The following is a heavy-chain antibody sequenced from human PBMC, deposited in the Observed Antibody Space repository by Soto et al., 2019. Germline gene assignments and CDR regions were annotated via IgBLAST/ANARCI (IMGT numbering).Heavy chain of an antibody. D-gene: IGHD3-9*01. V-gene: IGHV3-23*01. CDR1: GLPFSNFA. CDR3: AKEGQYDRLTDYYYY. CDR2: ISRGGDNT. J-gene: IGHJ4*02. Sequence: EVQLLESGGGLVQPGGSLRLSCAPSGLPFSNFAMSWVRQAPGKGLEWVSTISRGGDNTYYADSVKGRFTVSRDNSKNTLYLQMNNLRVEDTAVYYCAKEGQYDRLTDYYYYWGQGTLVTVSS.